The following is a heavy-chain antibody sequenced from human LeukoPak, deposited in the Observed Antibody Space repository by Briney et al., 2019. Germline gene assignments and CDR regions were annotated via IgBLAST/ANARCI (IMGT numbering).Heavy chain of an antibody. CDR3: ARHSRSGYSGYENAFDI. D-gene: IGHD5-12*01. CDR2: IYYSGST. Sequence: SETLSLTCTVSGGSISSYYCSWIRQPPGKGLEWIGSIYYSGSTYYTPSLKSRVTISVDTSKNQFSLKLSSVTAADTAVYYCARHSRSGYSGYENAFDIWGQGTMVTVSS. J-gene: IGHJ3*02. CDR1: GGSISSYY. V-gene: IGHV4-59*05.